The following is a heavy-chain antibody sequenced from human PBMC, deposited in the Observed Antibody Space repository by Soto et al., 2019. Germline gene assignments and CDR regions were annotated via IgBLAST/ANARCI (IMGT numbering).Heavy chain of an antibody. CDR2: LSGSGGTT. CDR3: AKQRADYGSGADTFYFDS. D-gene: IGHD3-10*01. J-gene: IGHJ4*02. CDR1: GVTFSNYA. V-gene: IGHV3-23*01. Sequence: VGSLRLSCTVSGVTFSNYAMNWVRQAPGKGLEWVSSLSGSGGTTYYADSVKGRFIISRDNSKNTLYLLMNSLRAEDTALYYCAKQRADYGSGADTFYFDSWGQGALVTVSS.